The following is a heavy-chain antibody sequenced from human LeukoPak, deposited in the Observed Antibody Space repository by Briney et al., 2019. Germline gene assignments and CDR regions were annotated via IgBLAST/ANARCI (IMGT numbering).Heavy chain of an antibody. Sequence: GGSLRLSCAASGFTISNAWMNWVRQAPGKGLEWVGRIESKADGGTTDYAAPVKGRFTISRDDSKNTLYLRINSLKTEDTALYYCSTNVWFDAWGQGTLVTVSS. CDR2: IESKADGGTT. V-gene: IGHV3-15*04. CDR3: STNVWFDA. J-gene: IGHJ5*02. CDR1: GFTISNAW.